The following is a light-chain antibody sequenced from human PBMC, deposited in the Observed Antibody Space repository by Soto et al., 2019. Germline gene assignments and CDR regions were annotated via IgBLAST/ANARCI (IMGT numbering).Light chain of an antibody. J-gene: IGLJ1*01. V-gene: IGLV3-21*02. CDR2: DDT. Sequence: SDEQSHSPSVSLAPGHTARITCGGDTIGGISVHWYQQKPGQAPVLVVHDDTDRPSGIPERFSGSKYGNTATLTISWVEAGDEDDYYCQVWDSSSDKFVFGTGTKSPS. CDR1: TIGGIS. CDR3: QVWDSSSDKFV.